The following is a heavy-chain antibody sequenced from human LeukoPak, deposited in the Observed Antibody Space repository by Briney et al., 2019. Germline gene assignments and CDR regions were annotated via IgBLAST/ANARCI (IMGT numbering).Heavy chain of an antibody. J-gene: IGHJ4*02. V-gene: IGHV3-11*04. D-gene: IGHD3-3*01. CDR3: ARAPIDFWSGYYVYYFDY. CDR2: ISSSGSTI. Sequence: GGSLRLSCAASGFTFSDYYMSSIRQAPGKGLEWVSYISSSGSTIYYADSVKGRFTVSRDNAKNSLYLQMNSLRAEDTAVYYCARAPIDFWSGYYVYYFDYWGQGTLVTVSS. CDR1: GFTFSDYY.